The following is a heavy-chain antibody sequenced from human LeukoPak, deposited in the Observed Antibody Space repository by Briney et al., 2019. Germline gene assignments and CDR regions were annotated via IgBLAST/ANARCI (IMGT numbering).Heavy chain of an antibody. V-gene: IGHV3-15*01. CDR1: GFTFSNAW. D-gene: IGHD3-10*01. CDR2: IKSKTDGGTT. J-gene: IGHJ4*02. Sequence: GGSLRLSCAASGFTFSNAWMSWARQAPGKGLEWVGRIKSKTDGGTTDYAAPVKGRFTISRDDSKNTLYLQMNSLKTEDTAVYYCTTERKALLWFGELPHYFDYWGQGTLVTVSS. CDR3: TTERKALLWFGELPHYFDY.